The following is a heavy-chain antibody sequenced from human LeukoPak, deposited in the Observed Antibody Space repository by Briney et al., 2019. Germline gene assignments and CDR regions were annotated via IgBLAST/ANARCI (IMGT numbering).Heavy chain of an antibody. J-gene: IGHJ4*02. CDR2: ISVYNGNT. D-gene: IGHD3-9*01. V-gene: IGHV1-18*01. CDR3: ARMILLLGDVLTVPPRGFDY. Sequence: ASVNVSFKASGYTFTTYGISWVRQAPGQGHEWLGRISVYNGNTNYAQKLQGRVTMTTDTSTSADYMELRSLRSDDTAVYYCARMILLLGDVLTVPPRGFDYWGQGTLVTVSS. CDR1: GYTFTTYG.